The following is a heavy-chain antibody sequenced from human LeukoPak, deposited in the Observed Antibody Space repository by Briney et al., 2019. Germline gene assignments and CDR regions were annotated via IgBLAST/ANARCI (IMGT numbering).Heavy chain of an antibody. CDR1: GFTFSSYW. CDR3: ARDDAGYSYDPRGGFDP. D-gene: IGHD5-18*01. V-gene: IGHV3-74*01. CDR2: INSDGSST. Sequence: GGSLRLSCAASGFTFSSYWMHWVRQAPGKGLVWVSRINSDGSSTSYADSVKGRFTISRDNAKNTLYLQMNSLRAEDTAVYYCARDDAGYSYDPRGGFDPWGQGTLVTVSS. J-gene: IGHJ5*02.